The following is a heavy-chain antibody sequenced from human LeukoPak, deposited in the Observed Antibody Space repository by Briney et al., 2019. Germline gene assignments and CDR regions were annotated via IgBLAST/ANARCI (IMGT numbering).Heavy chain of an antibody. J-gene: IGHJ3*02. CDR2: MNPNSGNT. CDR1: GYTFTSYD. V-gene: IGHV1-8*01. Sequence: GASVKVSCKASGYTFTSYDINWVRQATGQGLEWMGWMNPNSGNTGYAQKLQGRVTMTTDTSTSTAYMELRSLRSDDTAVYYCAREASDAFDIWGQGTMVTVSS. CDR3: AREASDAFDI.